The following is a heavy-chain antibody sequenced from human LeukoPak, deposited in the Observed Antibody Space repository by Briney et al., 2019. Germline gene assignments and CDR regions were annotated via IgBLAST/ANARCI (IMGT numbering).Heavy chain of an antibody. CDR3: AKDPFFDY. Sequence: HPGGSLRLSCAASGFTFSSYSMSWVRQAPGKGLEWVANIKQDGSEKYYVDSVKGRFTISRDNAKNSLYLQMNSLRAEDTAIYYCAKDPFFDYWGQGTLVTVSS. CDR2: IKQDGSEK. J-gene: IGHJ4*02. CDR1: GFTFSSYS. V-gene: IGHV3-7*03.